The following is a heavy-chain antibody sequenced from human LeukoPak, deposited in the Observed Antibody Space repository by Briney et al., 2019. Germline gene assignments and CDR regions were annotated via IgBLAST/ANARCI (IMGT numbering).Heavy chain of an antibody. Sequence: SQTLSLTCTVSGGSISSGSYYWSWIRQPAGKGLEWIGRIYTSGSTNYNPSLKSRVTLSVDTSKNQFSLKLSSVTAADTAVYYCARVLNYDFWSGCPSDYYYMDVWGKGTTVTVSS. CDR2: IYTSGST. D-gene: IGHD3-3*01. V-gene: IGHV4-61*02. CDR3: ARVLNYDFWSGCPSDYYYMDV. CDR1: GGSISSGSYY. J-gene: IGHJ6*03.